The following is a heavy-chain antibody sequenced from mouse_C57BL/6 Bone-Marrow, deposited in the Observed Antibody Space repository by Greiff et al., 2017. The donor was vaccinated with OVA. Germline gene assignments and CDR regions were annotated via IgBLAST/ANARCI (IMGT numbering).Heavy chain of an antibody. J-gene: IGHJ1*03. V-gene: IGHV12-3*01. CDR1: GFPITSGYY. Sequence: VKVVESGPGLVKPSQSLFLTCSITGFPITSGYYWIWIRQSPGKPLEWMGYITHSGETFYNPSLQSPISITRETSKNQFFLQLNSVTTEDTAMYYGAGDRGYGFDVWGTGTTVTVSS. CDR3: AGDRGYGFDV. CDR2: ITHSGET. D-gene: IGHD1-1*01.